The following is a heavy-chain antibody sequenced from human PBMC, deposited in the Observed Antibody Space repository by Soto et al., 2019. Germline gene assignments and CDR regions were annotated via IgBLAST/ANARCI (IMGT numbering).Heavy chain of an antibody. CDR3: ARGSGGYYYGSGSYPGYYFDY. D-gene: IGHD3-10*01. V-gene: IGHV4-34*01. CDR1: GGSFSGYY. CDR2: INHSGST. J-gene: IGHJ4*02. Sequence: PSETLSLTCAVYGGSFSGYYWSWIRQPPGKGLEWIGEINHSGSTNYSPSLKSRVTISVDTSKNQFSLKLSSVTAADTAVYYCARGSGGYYYGSGSYPGYYFDYWGQGTLVTVSS.